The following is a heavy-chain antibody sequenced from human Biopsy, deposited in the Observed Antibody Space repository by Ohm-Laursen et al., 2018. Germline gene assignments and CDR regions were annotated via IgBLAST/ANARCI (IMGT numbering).Heavy chain of an antibody. D-gene: IGHD1-26*01. V-gene: IGHV4-59*01. J-gene: IGHJ4*02. CDR2: FRFEDRT. CDR1: GGPISNYF. Sequence: SQTLSPTCAVSGGPISNYFWTWIRQPPGKGLEWIGYFRFEDRTSYNSSLKSRVTISADTSKNQFSLRLSSVTAADTAAYYCALGGGSYVNFDYWGQGTLVTVSS. CDR3: ALGGGSYVNFDY.